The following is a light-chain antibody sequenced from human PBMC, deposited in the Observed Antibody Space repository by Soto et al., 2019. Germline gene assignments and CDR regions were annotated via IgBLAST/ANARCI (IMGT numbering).Light chain of an antibody. J-gene: IGLJ2*01. CDR3: RSYTSSSTLVV. V-gene: IGLV2-14*01. CDR2: DVS. Sequence: QSALTQPASVSGSPGQSITISCTGTSSDVGGYNYVSWYQQHPGKAPKLMLYDVSNRPSGVSNRFSGSQSGNTASLTISGLQAEDEADYYCRSYTSSSTLVVFGGGTQLPVL. CDR1: SSDVGGYNY.